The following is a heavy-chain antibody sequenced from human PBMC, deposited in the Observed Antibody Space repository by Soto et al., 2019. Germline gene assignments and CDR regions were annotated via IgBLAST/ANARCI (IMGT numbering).Heavy chain of an antibody. V-gene: IGHV4-59*01. CDR2: IYDSGST. Sequence: SETLSLTCTVSGGSISSYYWSWSRQPPGKGLEWIGYIYDSGSTNYNPSLKSRVTISVATSKNQLSLKLSSVTAADTAVYYCARIQQWLEDNWFDPWRQGTPVTVYS. CDR1: GGSISSYY. J-gene: IGHJ5*02. CDR3: ARIQQWLEDNWFDP. D-gene: IGHD6-19*01.